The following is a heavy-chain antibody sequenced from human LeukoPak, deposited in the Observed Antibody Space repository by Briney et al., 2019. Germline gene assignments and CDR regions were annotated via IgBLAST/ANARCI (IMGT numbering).Heavy chain of an antibody. CDR1: GFTFSDYH. Sequence: GGSLRLPCAASGFTFSDYHMDWVRQAPGKGLEWIGRVRDKARNYNTEYVASVKGRFTIARDGSKNSLYLQMDSLKTEDTAVYFCARDGGEGDHTAFDTWGQGTMVTVSS. J-gene: IGHJ3*02. V-gene: IGHV3-72*01. CDR3: ARDGGEGDHTAFDT. D-gene: IGHD3-16*01. CDR2: VRDKARNYNT.